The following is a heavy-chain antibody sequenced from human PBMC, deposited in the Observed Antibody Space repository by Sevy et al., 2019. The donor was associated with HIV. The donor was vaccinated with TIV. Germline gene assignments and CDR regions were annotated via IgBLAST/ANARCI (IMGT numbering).Heavy chain of an antibody. V-gene: IGHV3-9*01. J-gene: IGHJ6*02. CDR2: ITWDSGLI. CDR1: EFTFDENG. D-gene: IGHD3-10*02. CDR3: VKDVVPGGMDL. Sequence: CLRLSCVTPEFTFDENGIHCVRQAPGKGLEWVSGITWDSGLIGYVDSVKGRFTISRDNAKRSVFLQMNSLRPDDTALNYCVKDVVPGGMDLWGQGTWVHVSS.